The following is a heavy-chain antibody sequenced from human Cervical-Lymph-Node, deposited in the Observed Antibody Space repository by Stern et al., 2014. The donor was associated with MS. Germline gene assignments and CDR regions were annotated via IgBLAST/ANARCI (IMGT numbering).Heavy chain of an antibody. V-gene: IGHV1-69*09. CDR1: GGKLSSSFA. J-gene: IGHJ5*02. CDR2: IIPIIGLA. Sequence: QVQLVQSGAEVKKPGSSVNVSCKPSGGKLSSSFAVSWVRQAPGQGLEWVGRIIPIIGLANYAQKFQTRLTITADKSTSTVYMELSSLTSEDTALYYCARGIVTNRPASTLHNLFDPWGQGTLVTVSS. CDR3: ARGIVTNRPASTLHNLFDP. D-gene: IGHD4-17*01.